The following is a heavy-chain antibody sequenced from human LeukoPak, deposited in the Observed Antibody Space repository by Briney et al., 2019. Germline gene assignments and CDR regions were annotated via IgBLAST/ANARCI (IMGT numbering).Heavy chain of an antibody. V-gene: IGHV3-23*01. Sequence: PGGSLRLSCAASGFTFSSYAMSWVRQAPGKGLEWVSAISGSGGSTYDADAVKGRFTISRDNSKNTLYLQMNSLRAEDTAVYYCAKDPRRGYDARYFDYWGQGTLVTVSS. CDR2: ISGSGGST. J-gene: IGHJ4*02. CDR1: GFTFSSYA. D-gene: IGHD5-12*01. CDR3: AKDPRRGYDARYFDY.